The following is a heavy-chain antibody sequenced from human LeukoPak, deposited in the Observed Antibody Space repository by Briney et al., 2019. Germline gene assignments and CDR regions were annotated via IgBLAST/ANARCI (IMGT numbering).Heavy chain of an antibody. D-gene: IGHD3-22*01. Sequence: GGSLRLSCAASGFTFSSYWMHWVRQAPGKGLVWVSRINTDGSSTSYADSVKGRFTISRDNAKNTLYLQMNSLRAEDTAVYYCARSFKGYYKDYWGQGTLVTVSS. CDR1: GFTFSSYW. V-gene: IGHV3-74*01. CDR3: ARSFKGYYKDY. CDR2: INTDGSST. J-gene: IGHJ4*02.